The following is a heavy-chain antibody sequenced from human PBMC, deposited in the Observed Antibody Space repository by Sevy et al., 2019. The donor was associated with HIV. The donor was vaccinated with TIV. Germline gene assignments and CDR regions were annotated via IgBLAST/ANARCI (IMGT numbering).Heavy chain of an antibody. CDR3: ARGKNSYYYGSGSYDTYYYYGMDV. V-gene: IGHV3-21*01. D-gene: IGHD3-10*01. CDR2: ISSSSSYI. Sequence: GGSLRLSCAASGFTFSSYSMNWVRQAPGKGLEWVSSISSSSSYIYYADSVKGRFTISRDNAKNSLYLQMNSLRAEDTAVYYWARGKNSYYYGSGSYDTYYYYGMDVWGQGTTVTVSS. CDR1: GFTFSSYS. J-gene: IGHJ6*02.